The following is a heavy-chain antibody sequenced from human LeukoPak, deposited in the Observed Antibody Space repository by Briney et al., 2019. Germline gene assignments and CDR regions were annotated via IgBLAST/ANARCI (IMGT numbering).Heavy chain of an antibody. J-gene: IGHJ6*03. CDR3: ARGGLPIYYSSMDV. CDR1: GGTFSSYA. V-gene: IGHV1-8*02. D-gene: IGHD4-11*01. Sequence: GASVKVSCNASGGTFSSYAISWVRQAPGQGLEWMGIINPSGGSTSYAQKFQGRVTMTRNTSISTANMELSSLRSDDTAVYYCARGGLPIYYSSMDVWGKGTTVTVSS. CDR2: INPSGGST.